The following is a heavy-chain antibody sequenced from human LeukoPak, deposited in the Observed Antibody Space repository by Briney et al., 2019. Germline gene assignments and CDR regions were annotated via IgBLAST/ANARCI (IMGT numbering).Heavy chain of an antibody. J-gene: IGHJ6*02. V-gene: IGHV1-69*02. CDR3: ARATAVVTAIRPPGPHSYGMDV. D-gene: IGHD2-21*02. CDR2: IIPILGIA. Sequence: ASVKVSCKASGGTFSSYTISWVRQAPGQGLEWMGRIIPILGIANYAQKFQGRVTITADKSTSSAYMELSSLRSEDTAVYYCARATAVVTAIRPPGPHSYGMDVWGQGTTVTVSS. CDR1: GGTFSSYT.